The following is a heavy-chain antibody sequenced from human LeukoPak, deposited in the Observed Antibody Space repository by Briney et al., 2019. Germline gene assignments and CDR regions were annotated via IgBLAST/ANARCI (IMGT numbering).Heavy chain of an antibody. CDR3: ARSALGGYYFDY. CDR1: GYTFTSYG. D-gene: IGHD3-10*01. Sequence: ASVKVSCKASGYTFTSYGSSWVRQAPGQGLEWMGWISAYNGNTNYAQKLQGRVTMTTDTSTSTAYMELRSLRSDDTAVYYCARSALGGYYFDYWGQGTLVTVSS. J-gene: IGHJ4*02. CDR2: ISAYNGNT. V-gene: IGHV1-18*01.